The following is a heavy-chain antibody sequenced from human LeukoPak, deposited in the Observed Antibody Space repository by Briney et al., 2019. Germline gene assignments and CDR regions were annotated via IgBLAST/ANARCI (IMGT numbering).Heavy chain of an antibody. Sequence: GGSLRLSCAASGFTFSSYGMHWVRQAPGKGLEWVAVISYDGSNKYYADSVKGRFTISRDNAKNSLYLQMNSLRAEDTAVYYCARDSLGIAAAGTSFDYWGQGTLVTVSS. J-gene: IGHJ4*02. CDR2: ISYDGSNK. V-gene: IGHV3-30*03. CDR3: ARDSLGIAAAGTSFDY. CDR1: GFTFSSYG. D-gene: IGHD6-13*01.